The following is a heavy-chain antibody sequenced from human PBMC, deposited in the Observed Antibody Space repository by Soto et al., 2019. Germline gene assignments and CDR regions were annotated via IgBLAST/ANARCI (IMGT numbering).Heavy chain of an antibody. J-gene: IGHJ3*02. Sequence: SETLSLTCTVSGGSMISYYWSWIRQPPGRGLEWIGFIYYAGSTNYNPSLKSRVTISVDTSKNQFSLNLSSVTAADTAVYYCARDSHDYSNFSDAFDISGQGTMVTVSS. D-gene: IGHD4-4*01. V-gene: IGHV4-59*01. CDR2: IYYAGST. CDR3: ARDSHDYSNFSDAFDI. CDR1: GGSMISYY.